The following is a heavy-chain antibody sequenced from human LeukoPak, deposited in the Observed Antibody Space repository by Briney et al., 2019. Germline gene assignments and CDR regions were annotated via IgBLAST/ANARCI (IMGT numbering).Heavy chain of an antibody. J-gene: IGHJ4*02. CDR3: ARVFGGVTTFEY. Sequence: GGSLRLSCAASGFIFGGYWMSWVRLGPGKGLEWVASIQPDGGVGRYVDSVKGRFTISRDNVKSSMSLQMNRLRVEDAAVYYCARVFGGVTTFEYWGQGALVTVSS. D-gene: IGHD3-10*01. CDR1: GFIFGGYW. CDR2: IQPDGGVG. V-gene: IGHV3-7*04.